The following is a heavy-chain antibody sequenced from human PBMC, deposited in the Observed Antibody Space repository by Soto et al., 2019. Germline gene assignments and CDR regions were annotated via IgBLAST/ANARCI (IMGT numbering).Heavy chain of an antibody. CDR3: ARLGYCSGGSCDMYYYYYYMDV. D-gene: IGHD2-15*01. V-gene: IGHV4-59*08. J-gene: IGHJ6*03. CDR2: IYYSGST. Sequence: NPSETLSLTCTVSGGSISSYYWSWIRQPPGKGLEWIGYIYYSGSTNYNPSLKSRVTISVDTSKNQFSLKLSSVTAADTAVYYCARLGYCSGGSCDMYYYYYYMDVWGKGTTVTVSS. CDR1: GGSISSYY.